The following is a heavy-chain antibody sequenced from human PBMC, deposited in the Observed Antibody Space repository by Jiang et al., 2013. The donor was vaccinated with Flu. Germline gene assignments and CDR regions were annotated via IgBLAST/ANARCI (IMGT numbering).Heavy chain of an antibody. CDR1: GSFC. Sequence: GSFCWSWIRQPAEGTGMDWAYLYHGSTNYNPSLKSRVTISVDTTKNQFSLKLSSVTAAETAVYYCARGDCHPGGFHHWGQGTLVTVSS. V-gene: IGHV4-61*09. J-gene: IGHJ1*01. D-gene: IGHD2-21*01. CDR3: ARGDCHPGGFHH. CDR2: LYHGST.